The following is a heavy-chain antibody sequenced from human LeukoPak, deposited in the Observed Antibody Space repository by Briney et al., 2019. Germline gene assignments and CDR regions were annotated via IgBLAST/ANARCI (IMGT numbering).Heavy chain of an antibody. CDR1: GYRFTSYG. CDR3: ARGGDGDILTGLVFDY. J-gene: IGHJ4*02. Sequence: GASVKVSSKASGYRFTSYGISWVRQAPGQGVEGMGWISAYNGNTNYAQKLQGRVTMTTDTSTSTAYMELRSLRSDDTAVYYCARGGDGDILTGLVFDYWGQGTLVTVSS. CDR2: ISAYNGNT. D-gene: IGHD3-9*01. V-gene: IGHV1-18*01.